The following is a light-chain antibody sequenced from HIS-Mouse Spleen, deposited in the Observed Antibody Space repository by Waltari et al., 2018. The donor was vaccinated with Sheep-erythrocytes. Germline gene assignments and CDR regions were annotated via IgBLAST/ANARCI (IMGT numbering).Light chain of an antibody. Sequence: QSALTQPASVSGPPGQSITISCPGTRSDVRSYNLVSCYQQHPVKAPKLMIYEGSKRPSGVSNRFSGSKSGNTASLTISGLQAEDEADYYCCSYAGSSTPWVFGGGTKLTVL. CDR2: EGS. V-gene: IGLV2-23*01. J-gene: IGLJ3*02. CDR1: RSDVRSYNL. CDR3: CSYAGSSTPWV.